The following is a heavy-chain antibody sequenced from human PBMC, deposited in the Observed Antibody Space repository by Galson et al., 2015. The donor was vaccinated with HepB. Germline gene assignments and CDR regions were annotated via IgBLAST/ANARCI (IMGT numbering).Heavy chain of an antibody. Sequence: SLRLSCAASGFTFSSYWMSWVRQAPGKGLEWVANIKQDGSEKYYVDSVKGRFTISRDNAKNSLYLQMNSLRAEDTAVYYCARESGAAAGTGDYWSQGTLVTVSS. J-gene: IGHJ4*02. CDR3: ARESGAAAGTGDY. CDR1: GFTFSSYW. D-gene: IGHD6-13*01. V-gene: IGHV3-7*03. CDR2: IKQDGSEK.